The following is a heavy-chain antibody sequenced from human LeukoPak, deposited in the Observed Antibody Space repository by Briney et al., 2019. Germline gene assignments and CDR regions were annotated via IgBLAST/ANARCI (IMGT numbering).Heavy chain of an antibody. Sequence: SETLSLTCAVYGGSFSGYYWSWIRQPPGKGLDWIGEINHSGSTNYNPSLKSRVTISVDTSKNQFSLKLSSVTAADTAVYYRARGAYYDYIWGSYRYFDYWGQGTLVTVSS. CDR3: ARGAYYDYIWGSYRYFDY. CDR1: GGSFSGYY. D-gene: IGHD3-16*02. J-gene: IGHJ4*02. V-gene: IGHV4-34*01. CDR2: INHSGST.